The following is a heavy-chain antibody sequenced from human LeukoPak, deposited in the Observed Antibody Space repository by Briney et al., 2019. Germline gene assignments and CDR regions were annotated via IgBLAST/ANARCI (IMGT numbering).Heavy chain of an antibody. CDR2: ISAGGT. Sequence: GGSLRLSCAASGFTFSSYAMSWVRQAPGKGLEWASTISAGGTFYADSVKGRFTISRDNSKNTLYLQMNSLRAEDTAVYYCAKDLGPGDYVWGSPSTSMYFDYWGQGTLVTVSS. J-gene: IGHJ4*02. CDR3: AKDLGPGDYVWGSPSTSMYFDY. V-gene: IGHV3-23*01. CDR1: GFTFSSYA. D-gene: IGHD3-16*01.